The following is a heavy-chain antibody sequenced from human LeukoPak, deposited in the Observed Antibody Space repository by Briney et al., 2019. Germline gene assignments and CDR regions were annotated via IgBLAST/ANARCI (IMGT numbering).Heavy chain of an antibody. Sequence: PGGSLRLSCAASGCTFSSYAMTWVRQSPGKGLEWVSTFSGNGGTTFYADSVKGRFTISRDNSKNTMYLQMNSLRAEDTAIYYCAKDLTITMVRGVPDLRWGQGTLVTVSS. CDR3: AKDLTITMVRGVPDLR. D-gene: IGHD3-10*01. CDR2: FSGNGGTT. J-gene: IGHJ4*02. CDR1: GCTFSSYA. V-gene: IGHV3-23*01.